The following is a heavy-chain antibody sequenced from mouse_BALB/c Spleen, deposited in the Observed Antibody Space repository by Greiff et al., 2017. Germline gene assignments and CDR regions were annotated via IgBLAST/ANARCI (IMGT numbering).Heavy chain of an antibody. V-gene: IGHV7-3*02. CDR3: ARDRSYGNYYFDY. CDR2: IRNKANGYTT. CDR1: GFTFTDYY. Sequence: EVMLVESGGGLVQPGGSLRLSCATSGFTFTDYYMSWVRQPPGKALEWLGFIRNKANGYTTEYSASVKGRFTISRDNSQSILYLQMNTLRAEDSATYDCARDRSYGNYYFDYWGQGTTLTVSS. J-gene: IGHJ2*01. D-gene: IGHD2-1*01.